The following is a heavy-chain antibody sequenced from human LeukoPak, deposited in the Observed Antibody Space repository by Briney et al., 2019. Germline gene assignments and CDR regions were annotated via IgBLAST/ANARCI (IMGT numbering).Heavy chain of an antibody. Sequence: GGSLRLSCAASGFTFSSYSMNWVRQAPGKGLEWVSYISSSSSTIYYADSVKGRFTISRDNAKNSLYLQMNSLRAEDTAVYYCARGRAYYYGSGSYQKKIFEYSGQRTLVTVSS. D-gene: IGHD3-10*01. J-gene: IGHJ4*02. CDR1: GFTFSSYS. CDR3: ARGRAYYYGSGSYQKKIFEY. CDR2: ISSSSSTI. V-gene: IGHV3-48*04.